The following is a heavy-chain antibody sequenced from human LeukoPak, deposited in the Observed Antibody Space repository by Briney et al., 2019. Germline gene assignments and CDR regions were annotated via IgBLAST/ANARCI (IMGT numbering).Heavy chain of an antibody. CDR1: GFTFSSYW. Sequence: GGSLRLSCAASGFTFSSYWMHWVRQAPGKGLVWVSRITSDGSSTSYADSVKGRFTISRDNPKNTLYLQMNSLRAEDTAVYYCARDQEGYCEPWGQGTLVTVSS. D-gene: IGHD2-15*01. CDR3: ARDQEGYCEP. J-gene: IGHJ5*02. V-gene: IGHV3-74*01. CDR2: ITSDGSST.